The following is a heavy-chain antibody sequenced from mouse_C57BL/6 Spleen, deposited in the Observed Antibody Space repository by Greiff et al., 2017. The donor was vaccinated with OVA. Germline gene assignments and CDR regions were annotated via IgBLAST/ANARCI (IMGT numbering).Heavy chain of an antibody. J-gene: IGHJ4*01. CDR1: GYTFTSYT. V-gene: IGHV1-4*01. CDR3: ARGGYSNYDAMDY. CDR2: INPSSGYT. Sequence: QVQLKESGAELARPGASVKMSCKASGYTFTSYTMHWVKQRPGQGLVWIGYINPSSGYTKYNQKFKDKATLTADKSSSTAYMQLSSLTSEDSAVYYCARGGYSNYDAMDYWGQGTSVTVSS. D-gene: IGHD2-5*01.